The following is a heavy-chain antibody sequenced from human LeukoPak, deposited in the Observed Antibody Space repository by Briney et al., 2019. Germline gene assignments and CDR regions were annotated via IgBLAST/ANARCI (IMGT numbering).Heavy chain of an antibody. CDR2: ISSSGSTI. CDR1: GFTFSSYE. V-gene: IGHV3-48*03. Sequence: QSGGSLRLSCAASGFTFSSYEMNWVRQAPGKGLEWVSYISSSGSTIYYADSVKGRFTISRDNAKNSLYLQMNSLRAEDTAVYYRARVSRIAAAEPFDYWGQGTLVTVSS. J-gene: IGHJ4*02. D-gene: IGHD6-13*01. CDR3: ARVSRIAAAEPFDY.